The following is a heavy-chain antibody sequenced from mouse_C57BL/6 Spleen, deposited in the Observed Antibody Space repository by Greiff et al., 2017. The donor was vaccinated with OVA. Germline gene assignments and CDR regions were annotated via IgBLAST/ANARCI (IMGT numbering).Heavy chain of an antibody. V-gene: IGHV1-19*01. CDR3: AREGGYCFDY. Sequence: VQLQQSGPVLVKPGASVKMSCKASGYTFTDYYMNWVKQSHGKSLEWIGVINPYNGGTSYNQKFKGKATLTVDKSSSTAYMELNSLTSEDSAVYYCAREGGYCFDYWGQGTTRTVSS. CDR1: GYTFTDYY. J-gene: IGHJ2*01. CDR2: INPYNGGT.